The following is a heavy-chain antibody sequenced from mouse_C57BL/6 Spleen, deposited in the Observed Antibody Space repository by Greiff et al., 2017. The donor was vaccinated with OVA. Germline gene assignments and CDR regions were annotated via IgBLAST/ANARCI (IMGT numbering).Heavy chain of an antibody. D-gene: IGHD1-1*01. J-gene: IGHJ4*01. CDR1: GFTFSDYG. V-gene: IGHV5-17*01. CDR2: ISSGSSTI. CDR3: ARWDYGSRKNAMDY. Sequence: EVKLQESGGGLVKPGGSLKLSCAASGFTFSDYGMHWVRQAPEKGLEWVAYISSGSSTIYYADTVKGRFTISRDNAKNTLFLQMTSLRSEDTAMYYCARWDYGSRKNAMDYWGQGTSVTVSS.